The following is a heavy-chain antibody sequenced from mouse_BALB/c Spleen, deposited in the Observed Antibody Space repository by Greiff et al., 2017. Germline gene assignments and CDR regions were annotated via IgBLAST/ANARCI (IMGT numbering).Heavy chain of an antibody. J-gene: IGHJ4*01. V-gene: IGHV5-4*02. CDR3: ARDRDGNYEAMDY. CDR2: ISDGGSYT. D-gene: IGHD2-1*01. Sequence: DVMLVESGGGLVKPGGSLKLSCAASGFTFSDYYMYWVRQTPEKRLEWVATISDGGSYTYYPDSVKGRFTISRDHAKNNLYLQMSSLKSEDTAMYYCARDRDGNYEAMDYWGQGTSVTVSS. CDR1: GFTFSDYY.